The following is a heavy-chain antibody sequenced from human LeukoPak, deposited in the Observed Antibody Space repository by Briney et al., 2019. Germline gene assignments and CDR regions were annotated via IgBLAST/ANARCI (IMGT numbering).Heavy chain of an antibody. J-gene: IGHJ5*02. V-gene: IGHV3-13*01. CDR3: ARGGSSSWSTKRIWFDP. CDR2: IGTAGDT. Sequence: GGSLRLSCAASGFTFSSYDMHWVRQATGKGLEWVSAIGTAGDTYYPGSVKGRFTIPRENAKNSLYLQMNSLRAGDTAVYYCARGGSSSWSTKRIWFDPWGQGTLVTVSS. CDR1: GFTFSSYD. D-gene: IGHD6-13*01.